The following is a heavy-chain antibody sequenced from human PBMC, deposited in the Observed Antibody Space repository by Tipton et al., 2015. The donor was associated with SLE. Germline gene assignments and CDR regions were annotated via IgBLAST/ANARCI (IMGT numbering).Heavy chain of an antibody. CDR1: SGSFNGYH. Sequence: TLSLTCTIYSGSFNGYHWSWIRQTPGKGLEWIGEVKLGETTNHNPSLESRVTISIATSEKQLSLKLSSVTAADTAVYYCARGVAHYWDSGSFDIWGQGTLVTVSS. J-gene: IGHJ3*02. V-gene: IGHV4-34*01. D-gene: IGHD3-3*02. CDR3: ARGVAHYWDSGSFDI. CDR2: VKLGETT.